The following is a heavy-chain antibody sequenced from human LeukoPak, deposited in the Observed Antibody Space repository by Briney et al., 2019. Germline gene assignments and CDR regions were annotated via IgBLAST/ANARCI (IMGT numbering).Heavy chain of an antibody. CDR3: ASHRSDYGDYLAAFDI. J-gene: IGHJ3*02. Sequence: SQTLSLTCAISGDSVSSNSAAWNWIRQSPSRGLEWLGRTYYRSKWYNDYAISVRSRITITPDTSKNQFSLQLKSVTPKDTAMYYCASHRSDYGDYLAAFDIWGQGTMVTVSS. D-gene: IGHD4-17*01. CDR2: TYYRSKWYN. V-gene: IGHV6-1*01. CDR1: GDSVSSNSAA.